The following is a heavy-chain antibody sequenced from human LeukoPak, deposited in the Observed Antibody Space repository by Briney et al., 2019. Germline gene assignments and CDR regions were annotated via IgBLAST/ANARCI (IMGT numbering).Heavy chain of an antibody. CDR2: IIGSGCIT. V-gene: IGHV3-23*01. D-gene: IGHD6-19*01. CDR3: SRGSGRFLSWYSSGAFDN. Sequence: RSLTLSCPASGFTSSSYAMSGVRQAPGKGMDWVSAIIGSGCITFYVYCVMGPFTISRDKSKSTLYLQMTSVRAEDTAVNYCSRGSGRFLSWYSSGAFDNWGQGTMVTVSS. CDR1: GFTSSSYA. J-gene: IGHJ3*02.